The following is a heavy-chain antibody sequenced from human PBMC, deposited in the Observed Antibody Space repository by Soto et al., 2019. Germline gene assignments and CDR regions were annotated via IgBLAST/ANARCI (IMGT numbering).Heavy chain of an antibody. CDR2: ISGSGGST. Sequence: EVQLLESGGGLVQPGGSLRLSCAASGFTFSSYAMSWVRQAPGKGLEWVSAISGSGGSTYYADSVKGRFTISRDNSKNTLYLQMNSLRAEDTAVYYCAKDSCDFWSGYPRGLDAFDIWGQGTMVTVSS. D-gene: IGHD3-3*01. V-gene: IGHV3-23*01. J-gene: IGHJ3*02. CDR3: AKDSCDFWSGYPRGLDAFDI. CDR1: GFTFSSYA.